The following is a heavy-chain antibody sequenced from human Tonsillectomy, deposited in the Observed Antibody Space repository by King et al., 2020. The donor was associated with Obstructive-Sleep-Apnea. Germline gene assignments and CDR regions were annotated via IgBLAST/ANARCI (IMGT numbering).Heavy chain of an antibody. CDR2: IYYSGST. V-gene: IGHV4-59*01. D-gene: IGHD3-3*01. Sequence: QLQESGPGLVKPSETLSLTCTVSGGSLSSYYWSWIRQPPGKGLEWIGYIYYSGSTNYHPSLKSRVTISVDTSKNQFSLKLSSVTAADTAVYYCARSITIFGVVDAHYGMDVWGQGTTVTVSS. CDR1: GGSLSSYY. J-gene: IGHJ6*02. CDR3: ARSITIFGVVDAHYGMDV.